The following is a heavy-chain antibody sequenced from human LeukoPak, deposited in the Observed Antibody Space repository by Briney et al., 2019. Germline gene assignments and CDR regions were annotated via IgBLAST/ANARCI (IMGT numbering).Heavy chain of an antibody. Sequence: ASVKVSCKASGYTFTGYYMHWVRQPPGQGLEWLGWINPNSGGTNYAQKFQGWVTMTRDTSISTAYMELSRLRSDDTAVYYCARAAGDYYFDYWGQGTLVTVSS. V-gene: IGHV1-2*04. J-gene: IGHJ4*02. CDR2: INPNSGGT. CDR3: ARAAGDYYFDY. D-gene: IGHD6-13*01. CDR1: GYTFTGYY.